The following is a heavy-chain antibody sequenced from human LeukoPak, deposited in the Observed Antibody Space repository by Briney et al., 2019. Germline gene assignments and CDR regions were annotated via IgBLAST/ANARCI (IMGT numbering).Heavy chain of an antibody. CDR3: AKDKGWSPRPLNYFDY. D-gene: IGHD2-8*01. CDR1: GFTFDDYA. CDR2: ISWNSGSI. J-gene: IGHJ4*02. Sequence: GGSLRLSCAASGFTFDDYAMHWVRQAPGKGLEWVSGISWNSGSIGYADSVKGRFTISRDNSKKKLYLQMNSLRAEDMAVYYCAKDKGWSPRPLNYFDYWGQGTLVTVSS. V-gene: IGHV3-9*03.